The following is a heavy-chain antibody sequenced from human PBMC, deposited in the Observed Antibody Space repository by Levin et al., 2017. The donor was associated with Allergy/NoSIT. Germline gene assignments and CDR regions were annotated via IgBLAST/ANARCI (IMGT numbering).Heavy chain of an antibody. V-gene: IGHV4-39*01. J-gene: IGHJ6*03. Sequence: PSETLSLKCTVSGDPISSSSYYWGWIRQPPGKGLEWIGSIYYSGNTYYNPSLKSRVTISVDTSKNQFSLKVSSVTAADTAVYYCARHAQWAYYDYMDVWGKGTTVTVSS. CDR1: GDPISSSSYY. CDR2: IYYSGNT. D-gene: IGHD6-19*01. CDR3: ARHAQWAYYDYMDV.